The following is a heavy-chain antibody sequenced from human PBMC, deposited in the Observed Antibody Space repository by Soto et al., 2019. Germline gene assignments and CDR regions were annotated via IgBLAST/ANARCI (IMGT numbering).Heavy chain of an antibody. CDR1: GGSISNYY. J-gene: IGHJ6*03. Sequence: SETLSLTCTVSGGSISNYYWGWIRQPPGKGLEWIGNIHRSGSTSYTPSLESRVTISVDMSKSQFSLKLSSVTAADAAMYFCARILGPSNFYYYMDVWGKGTTVTVSS. CDR2: IHRSGST. V-gene: IGHV4-59*01. D-gene: IGHD2-2*01. CDR3: ARILGPSNFYYYMDV.